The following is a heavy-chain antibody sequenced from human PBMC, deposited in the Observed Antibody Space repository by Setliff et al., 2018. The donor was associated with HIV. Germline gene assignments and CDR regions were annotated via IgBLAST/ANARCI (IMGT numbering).Heavy chain of an antibody. Sequence: ASVKVSCKASGYTFSAYHMDWVRQAPGQGLEWMGRINPNRGGTNFAQKFQGRVTLTRDTSISTAHMELTRLTADDTAVYYCARDRGYCSGDICYPNYFDFWGQGTLVTVSS. CDR3: ARDRGYCSGDICYPNYFDF. CDR1: GYTFSAYH. D-gene: IGHD2-15*01. CDR2: INPNRGGT. V-gene: IGHV1-2*06. J-gene: IGHJ4*02.